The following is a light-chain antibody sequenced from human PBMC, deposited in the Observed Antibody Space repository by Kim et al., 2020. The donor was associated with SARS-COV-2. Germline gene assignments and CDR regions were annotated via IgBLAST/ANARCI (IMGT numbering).Light chain of an antibody. Sequence: DIQMTQSPSTLSASVGDRVTITCRATESIGDWLAWYQQKPGKPPNLLIYKASNLESGVPSRFSGSGSGTEFTLTINSLQPEDVATYYCQQYHSHSNAFGEGAKLEI. CDR3: QQYHSHSNA. J-gene: IGKJ2*01. V-gene: IGKV1-5*03. CDR2: KAS. CDR1: ESIGDW.